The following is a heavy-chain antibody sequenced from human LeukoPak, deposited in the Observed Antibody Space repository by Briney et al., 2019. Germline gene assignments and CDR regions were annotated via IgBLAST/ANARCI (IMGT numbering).Heavy chain of an antibody. CDR2: ISGSGSST. CDR3: AKRPYCSGAVCYHIDY. Sequence: GGSLRHSCAASGFTFSSYAMSWVRQAPGKGMEWVSTISGSGSSTYYADSVKGRFTISRDNSKNTVYLQMNSLRAEDTAVYYCAKRPYCSGAVCYHIDYWGQGTLVTVSS. V-gene: IGHV3-23*01. J-gene: IGHJ4*02. D-gene: IGHD2-15*01. CDR1: GFTFSSYA.